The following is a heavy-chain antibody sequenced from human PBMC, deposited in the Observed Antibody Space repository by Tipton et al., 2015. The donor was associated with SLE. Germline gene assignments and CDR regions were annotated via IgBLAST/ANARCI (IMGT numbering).Heavy chain of an antibody. Sequence: TLSLTCTVSGASISSYYWSWIRQAPGKGLEWIGEINHSGSPNYNPSLKSRITISVDTSKNQFSLKLSSVTAADTAVYYCARAQRLVRWLDPWGQGTLVTVSS. CDR1: GASISSYY. CDR3: ARAQRLVRWLDP. D-gene: IGHD6-13*01. CDR2: INHSGSP. J-gene: IGHJ5*02. V-gene: IGHV4-34*01.